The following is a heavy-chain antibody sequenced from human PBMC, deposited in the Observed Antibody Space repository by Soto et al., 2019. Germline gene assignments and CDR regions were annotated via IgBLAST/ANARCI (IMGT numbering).Heavy chain of an antibody. CDR1: GGSISSYY. D-gene: IGHD1-1*01. CDR3: ARGWKPAPYYYDGMDV. J-gene: IGHJ6*02. Sequence: SETLSLTCTVSGGSISSYYWSWIRQPPGKGLEWIGYIYYSGSTNYNPSLKSRVTISVNMSKNQFSLKLSSVTAADTAVYYCARGWKPAPYYYDGMDVWGQGTPVTVS. CDR2: IYYSGST. V-gene: IGHV4-59*01.